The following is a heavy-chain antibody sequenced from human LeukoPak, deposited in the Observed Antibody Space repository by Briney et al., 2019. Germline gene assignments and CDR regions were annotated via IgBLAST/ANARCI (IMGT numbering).Heavy chain of an antibody. J-gene: IGHJ4*02. CDR3: ATGYDFWSGYYFFDY. CDR1: GFSFSIYA. CDR2: ISIYNT. Sequence: GGSLRLSCAASGFSFSIYAMAWVRQAPGRGLEWVSGISIYNTFYADSVKGRFTISRDNSKNMLFLQMNSLRAEDTAVYYCATGYDFWSGYYFFDYWGQGTLVTVSS. V-gene: IGHV3-23*01. D-gene: IGHD3-3*01.